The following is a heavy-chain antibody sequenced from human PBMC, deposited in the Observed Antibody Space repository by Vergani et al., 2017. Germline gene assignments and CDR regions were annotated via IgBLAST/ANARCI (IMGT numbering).Heavy chain of an antibody. Sequence: QVQLQESGPGLVKPSQTLSLTCTVSGGSISSGDYYWSWMRQPPGKGLEWIGYIYYSGSTYYNPSLKSRVTISVDTSKNQFSLKLRSVTAADTAVYYCATGTTMIVVVTSEGSWFDPWSQGPLLTVSS. CDR2: IYYSGST. J-gene: IGHJ5*02. CDR1: GGSISSGDYY. D-gene: IGHD3-22*01. CDR3: ATGTTMIVVVTSEGSWFDP. V-gene: IGHV4-30-4*08.